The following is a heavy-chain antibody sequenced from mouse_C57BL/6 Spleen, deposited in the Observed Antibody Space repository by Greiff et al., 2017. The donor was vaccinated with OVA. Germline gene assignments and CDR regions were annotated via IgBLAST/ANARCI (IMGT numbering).Heavy chain of an antibody. CDR3: TRVGTDYAMDY. Sequence: EVHLVESGEGLVKPGGSLKLSCAASGFTFSSYAMSWVRQTPEKRLEWVAYISSGGDYIYYADTVKGRFTISRDNARNTLYLQMSSLKSEDTAMYYCTRVGTDYAMDYWGQGTSVTVSS. CDR2: ISSGGDYI. CDR1: GFTFSSYA. D-gene: IGHD3-3*01. V-gene: IGHV5-9-1*02. J-gene: IGHJ4*01.